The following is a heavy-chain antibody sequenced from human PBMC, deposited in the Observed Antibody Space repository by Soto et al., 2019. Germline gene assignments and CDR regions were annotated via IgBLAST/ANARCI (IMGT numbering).Heavy chain of an antibody. CDR1: GFTISSYA. Sequence: EVQLLESGGGLVQPGGSLRLSCAASGFTISSYAMSWIRQAPGKGLEWVSAISGRGGSTYYEDYVKGRFTISRDNSKNTLYIQMNSLRAEDTAVYYCAIGHDFWSGYLVFCWGQGTLVTVSS. D-gene: IGHD3-3*01. CDR3: AIGHDFWSGYLVFC. J-gene: IGHJ4*02. V-gene: IGHV3-23*01. CDR2: ISGRGGST.